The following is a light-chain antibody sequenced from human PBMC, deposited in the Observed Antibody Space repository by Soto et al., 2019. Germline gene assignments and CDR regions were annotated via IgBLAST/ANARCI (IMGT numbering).Light chain of an antibody. V-gene: IGLV4-60*02. J-gene: IGLJ3*02. Sequence: QPVLTQSSSASASLGSSVKLTCTLSSGRSSYSIAWHQQQPGKAPRYLMKVESSGNYNKESGVPDRFSGSSSGADRYLTISNLQFEDEADYYCETWDSNTWVFGGGTKVTVL. CDR3: ETWDSNTWV. CDR2: VESSGNY. CDR1: SGRSSYS.